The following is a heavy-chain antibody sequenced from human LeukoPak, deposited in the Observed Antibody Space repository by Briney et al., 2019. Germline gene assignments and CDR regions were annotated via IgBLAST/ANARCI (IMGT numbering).Heavy chain of an antibody. CDR2: IKSKTEGGTT. D-gene: IGHD4-23*01. CDR3: TTDYGGNFDY. CDR1: GFTFSNAW. Sequence: GGSLRLSCAASGFTFSNAWMSWVRQAPGKALEWVGRIKSKTEGGTTDYAAPVKGRFTISRDDSKSTLYLQMNSLKTEDTAVYYCTTDYGGNFDYWGQGTLVAVSS. J-gene: IGHJ4*02. V-gene: IGHV3-15*01.